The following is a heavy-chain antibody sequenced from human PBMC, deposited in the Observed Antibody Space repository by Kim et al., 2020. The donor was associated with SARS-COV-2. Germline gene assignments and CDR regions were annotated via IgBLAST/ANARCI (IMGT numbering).Heavy chain of an antibody. V-gene: IGHV3-72*01. Sequence: GGSLRLSCAVSGFTFSDHYMDWVRQAPGKGLEWVGRALNKKNKDNTYITEYAASVKGRFTISRDDAKNSLFLQMNSLKTEDTAVYYCVRDGTGSYWGQGTLVTVSS. CDR1: GFTFSDHY. CDR3: VRDGTGSY. CDR2: ALNKKNKDNTYIT. D-gene: IGHD1-1*01. J-gene: IGHJ4*02.